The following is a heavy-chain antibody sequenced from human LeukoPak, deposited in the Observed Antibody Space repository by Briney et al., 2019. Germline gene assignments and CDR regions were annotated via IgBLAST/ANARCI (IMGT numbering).Heavy chain of an antibody. Sequence: SETLSLTCTVSGGSISSSSYYWGWIRQPPGKGLGWIGSIYYSGSTYYNPSLKSRVTISVDTSKNQSSLKLSSVTAADTAVYYCASSDYGDYAFDYWGQGTLVTVSS. V-gene: IGHV4-39*01. CDR3: ASSDYGDYAFDY. D-gene: IGHD4-17*01. CDR1: GGSISSSSYY. CDR2: IYYSGST. J-gene: IGHJ4*02.